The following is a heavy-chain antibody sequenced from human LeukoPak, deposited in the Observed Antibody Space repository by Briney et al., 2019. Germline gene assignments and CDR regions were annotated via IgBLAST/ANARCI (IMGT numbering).Heavy chain of an antibody. Sequence: PGGSLRLSCAASGFTFSSYAMSWVRQAPGKGLEWVSAISGSGGSTYYADSVKGRFTISRDNSKNTVYLQMNSLRAEDTAVYYCAKGGPDILTGYREPTFDYWGQGSLVTVSS. V-gene: IGHV3-23*01. D-gene: IGHD3-9*01. J-gene: IGHJ4*02. CDR3: AKGGPDILTGYREPTFDY. CDR2: ISGSGGST. CDR1: GFTFSSYA.